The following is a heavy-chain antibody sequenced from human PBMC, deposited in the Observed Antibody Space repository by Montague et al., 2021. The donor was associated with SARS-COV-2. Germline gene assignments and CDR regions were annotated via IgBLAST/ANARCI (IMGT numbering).Heavy chain of an antibody. D-gene: IGHD6-6*01. J-gene: IGHJ4*02. CDR2: VYHSGHT. CDR1: GGSLSGDH. CDR3: ARGPVGVDARLRYSFDH. Sequence: SETLSLTCAVSGGSLSGDHWSWIRQPPGKGLEWIGEVYHSGHTNXNLSLKSRVTMSVDTSKSQFSLKVRSVTAADTAVYYCARGPVGVDARLRYSFDHRGQGTLVTVSS. V-gene: IGHV4-34*01.